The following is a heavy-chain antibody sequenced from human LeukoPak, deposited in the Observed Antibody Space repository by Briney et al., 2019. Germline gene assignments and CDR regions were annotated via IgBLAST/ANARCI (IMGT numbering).Heavy chain of an antibody. Sequence: PGGSLRLSCAASGFTFSSYAMHWVRQAPGKGLEYVSAISSNGGSTYYANSVKGRFTISRDNSKNTLYLQMGSLRAEDMAVYYCARSFRMGVRGVTDYWGQGTLVTVSS. CDR3: ARSFRMGVRGVTDY. CDR2: ISSNGGST. V-gene: IGHV3-64*01. J-gene: IGHJ4*02. CDR1: GFTFSSYA. D-gene: IGHD3-10*01.